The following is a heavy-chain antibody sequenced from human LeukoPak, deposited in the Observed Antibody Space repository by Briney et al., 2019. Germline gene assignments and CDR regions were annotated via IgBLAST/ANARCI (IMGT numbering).Heavy chain of an antibody. V-gene: IGHV4-59*08. J-gene: IGHJ4*02. CDR2: IYYSEST. D-gene: IGHD3-16*01. CDR1: GGSISSYY. Sequence: SETLSLTCTVSGGSISSYYWSWIRQLPGKGLEWIGCIYYSESTNYNPSLKSRVTISVDTSKNQFSLKLRSVTAADTAVYYCARHVDGGEFYFDYWGQGTLVTVSS. CDR3: ARHVDGGEFYFDY.